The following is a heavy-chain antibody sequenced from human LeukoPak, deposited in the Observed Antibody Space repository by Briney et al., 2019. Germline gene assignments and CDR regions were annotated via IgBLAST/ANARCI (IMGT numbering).Heavy chain of an antibody. CDR3: AKRSDYGSNWNYLDY. V-gene: IGHV3-23*01. J-gene: IGHJ4*02. CDR1: GFTFSTYG. Sequence: GGSLRLSCAASGFTFSTYGMSWVCQAPGKGLEWVSAISGRDTKTYYADSVRGRFTISRDNSKNTLYLQMNSLRADDTAIYYCAKRSDYGSNWNYLDYWGQGAPVTVSS. CDR2: ISGRDTKT. D-gene: IGHD4-23*01.